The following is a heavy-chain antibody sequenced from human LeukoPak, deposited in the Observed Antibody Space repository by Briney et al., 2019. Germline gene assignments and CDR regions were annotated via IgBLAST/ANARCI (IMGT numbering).Heavy chain of an antibody. CDR1: GYTFTSYD. J-gene: IGHJ6*02. Sequence: GASVKVSRKASGYTFTSYDINWVRQATGQGLEWMGWMNPNSGNTGYAQKFQGRVTMTRNTSISTAYMELSSLRSEDTAVYYCARAVSSSGIAVAGYPFYYYYGMDVWGQGTTVTVSS. V-gene: IGHV1-8*01. CDR2: MNPNSGNT. CDR3: ARAVSSSGIAVAGYPFYYYYGMDV. D-gene: IGHD6-19*01.